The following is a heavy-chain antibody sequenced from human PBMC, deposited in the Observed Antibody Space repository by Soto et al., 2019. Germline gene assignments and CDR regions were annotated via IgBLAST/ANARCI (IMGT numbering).Heavy chain of an antibody. CDR2: IYPGDSDT. CDR3: ARLFTYSSSGYYYYYGMDV. V-gene: IGHV5-51*01. CDR1: GYSFTSYW. Sequence: GESLKIACKGSGYSFTSYWIGWVRQMPGKGLEWMGIIYPGDSDTRYSPSFQGQVTISADKSISTAYLQWSSLKASDTAMYYCARLFTYSSSGYYYYYGMDVWGQGTTVTVSS. D-gene: IGHD6-6*01. J-gene: IGHJ6*02.